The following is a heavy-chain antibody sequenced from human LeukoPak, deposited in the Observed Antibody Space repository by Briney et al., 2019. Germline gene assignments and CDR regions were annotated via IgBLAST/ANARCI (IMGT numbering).Heavy chain of an antibody. CDR3: ARSRPTSHIAAAGIYAFDY. D-gene: IGHD6-13*01. Sequence: GGSLRLSCAASGFTFSDYYMSWIRQAPGKGLEWVSYISSSGSTIYYADSVKGRSTISRDNAKNSLYLQMNSLRAEDTAVYYCARSRPTSHIAAAGIYAFDYWGQGTLVTVSS. CDR2: ISSSGSTI. CDR1: GFTFSDYY. V-gene: IGHV3-11*01. J-gene: IGHJ4*02.